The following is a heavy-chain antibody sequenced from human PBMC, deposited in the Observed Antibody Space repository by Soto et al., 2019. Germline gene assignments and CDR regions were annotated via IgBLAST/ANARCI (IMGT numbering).Heavy chain of an antibody. CDR3: ARVLRSGNSGYDADY. CDR2: INQDGSGK. V-gene: IGHV3-7*05. J-gene: IGHJ4*02. Sequence: GGSLRLSCAAPGFTFNSYWMTWVRQAPGKGLEWVANINQDGSGKYYVDSVRGRFTISRDNAENSLYLQMNGLRAEDTAVYYCARVLRSGNSGYDADYWGQGTLVTVSS. D-gene: IGHD5-12*01. CDR1: GFTFNSYW.